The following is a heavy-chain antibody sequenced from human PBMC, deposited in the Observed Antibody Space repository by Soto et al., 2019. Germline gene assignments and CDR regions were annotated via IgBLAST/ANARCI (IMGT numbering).Heavy chain of an antibody. Sequence: GASLKISCKGSGYSFTSYWIGWVRQMPGKGLEWMGIIYPGDSDTRYSPSFQGQVTISADKSISTAYLQWSSLKASDTAMYYCARQLRGYYYGMDVWGQGTTVTVSS. J-gene: IGHJ6*02. D-gene: IGHD4-17*01. CDR3: ARQLRGYYYGMDV. V-gene: IGHV5-51*01. CDR2: IYPGDSDT. CDR1: GYSFTSYW.